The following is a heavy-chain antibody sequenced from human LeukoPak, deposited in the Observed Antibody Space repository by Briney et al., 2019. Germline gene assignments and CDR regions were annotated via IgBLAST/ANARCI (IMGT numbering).Heavy chain of an antibody. CDR2: IWSDGSNK. CDR1: GFTFSDYG. J-gene: IGHJ4*02. CDR3: VRASGSFDY. V-gene: IGHV3-33*01. Sequence: GGSLRLSCAASGFTFSDYGIHWVRQAPGKGLEWVAVIWSDGSNKYYADSVKGRFTISRDNSKRTLYLQMNSLRVEDRAVYYCVRASGSFDYWGQGTLVTVSS. D-gene: IGHD3-10*01.